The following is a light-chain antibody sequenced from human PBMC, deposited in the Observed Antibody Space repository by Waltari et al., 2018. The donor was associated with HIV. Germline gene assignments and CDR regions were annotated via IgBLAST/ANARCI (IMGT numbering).Light chain of an antibody. Sequence: SYDLTQPPSVSVSPGKTSRITCSGDHLPKQYAYWYQHQPGQAPVLVIYKDTERPSRSPWRCVGSSTWTKVTLTTSGVQAADEADYYCQSAYTSATYVLFGGGTKLTVL. J-gene: IGLJ2*01. V-gene: IGLV3-25*03. CDR1: HLPKQY. CDR3: QSAYTSATYVL. CDR2: KDT.